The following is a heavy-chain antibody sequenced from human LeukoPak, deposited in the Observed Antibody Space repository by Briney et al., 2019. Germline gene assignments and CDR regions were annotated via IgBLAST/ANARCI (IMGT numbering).Heavy chain of an antibody. D-gene: IGHD2-15*01. CDR1: GFTFSDYY. J-gene: IGHJ4*02. Sequence: GGSLRLSCAASGFTFSDYYMSWIRQAPGKGLEWVSYISSSGSTIYYADSVKGRFTISRDNAKNSLYLQMNSLRAEDTAVYYCARVPQSQYCSGGSCYDHFDYWGQGTLVTVSS. V-gene: IGHV3-11*01. CDR2: ISSSGSTI. CDR3: ARVPQSQYCSGGSCYDHFDY.